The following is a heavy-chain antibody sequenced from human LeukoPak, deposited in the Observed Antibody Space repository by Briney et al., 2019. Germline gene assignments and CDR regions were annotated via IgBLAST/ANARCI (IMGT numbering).Heavy chain of an antibody. CDR1: GFTFSGAW. CDR2: IREDGTEK. J-gene: IGHJ4*02. CDR3: AKVTYGSGTYGAFDY. D-gene: IGHD3-10*01. V-gene: IGHV3-7*03. Sequence: GGSLRLSCTASGFTFSGAWMTWVRQAPGKGLEWVANIREDGTEKNYVDSVKGRFTISRDNAKNTLYLQMNSLRAEDTAVYYCAKVTYGSGTYGAFDYWGQGTLVTVSS.